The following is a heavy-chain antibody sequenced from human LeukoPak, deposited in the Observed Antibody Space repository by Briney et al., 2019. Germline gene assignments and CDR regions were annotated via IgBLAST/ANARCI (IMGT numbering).Heavy chain of an antibody. V-gene: IGHV1-69*13. CDR1: GGTFSSYA. D-gene: IGHD6-13*01. J-gene: IGHJ5*02. CDR3: ARVPFDQQLVLHSNWFDP. Sequence: ASVKVSCKASGGTFSSYAIGWVRQAPGQGLEWMGGIIPIFGTANYAQKFQGRVTITADESTSTAYMELSSLRSEDTAVYYCARVPFDQQLVLHSNWFDPWGQRTLVTVSS. CDR2: IIPIFGTA.